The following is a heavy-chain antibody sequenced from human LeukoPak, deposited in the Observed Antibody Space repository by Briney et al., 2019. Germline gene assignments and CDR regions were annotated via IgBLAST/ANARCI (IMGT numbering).Heavy chain of an antibody. J-gene: IGHJ5*01. CDR2: IDPSGGGT. CDR3: ARYFAPLNWLDS. V-gene: IGHV1-2*02. Sequence: ASVKVSCKAFGYTFTAYYIHWVRQAPGQGLELMGWIDPSGGGTNYAQKFQGRVTMTRDTSIGTAHMELSRLTSDDTGVYYCARYFAPLNWLDSWGQGTLVTVSS. D-gene: IGHD2/OR15-2a*01. CDR1: GYTFTAYY.